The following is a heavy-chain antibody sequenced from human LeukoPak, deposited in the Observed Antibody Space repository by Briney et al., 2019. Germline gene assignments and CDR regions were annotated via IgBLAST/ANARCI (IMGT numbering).Heavy chain of an antibody. V-gene: IGHV1-18*01. CDR3: ARDKGMVGYCSGGSCYWPFDY. CDR2: ISAYNGNT. J-gene: IGHJ4*02. Sequence: ASVKVSCKTSGYTFISYGISWVRQAPGQGLEWMGWISAYNGNTNYAQKFQGRVSMTTDTSTSTAYMGLRSLRADDTAVYHCARDKGMVGYCSGGSCYWPFDYWGQGTLVIVSS. D-gene: IGHD2-15*01. CDR1: GYTFISYG.